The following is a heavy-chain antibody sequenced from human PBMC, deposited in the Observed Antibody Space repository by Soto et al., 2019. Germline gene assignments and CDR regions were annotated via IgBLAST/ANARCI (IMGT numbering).Heavy chain of an antibody. CDR2: ISAYNGKT. J-gene: IGHJ6*02. CDR1: GYTFTNTA. CDR3: ARDGYCSGTSCFHGNYFYYGVAV. Sequence: GASVKVSCKASGYTFTNTAFSWVRQAPGQGLEWMGWISAYNGKTDYPQKFQGRVTMTTDTSTSTVYMDLRSLTSDDTAVYYCARDGYCSGTSCFHGNYFYYGVAVWGQGTTVTVSS. D-gene: IGHD2-2*01. V-gene: IGHV1-18*04.